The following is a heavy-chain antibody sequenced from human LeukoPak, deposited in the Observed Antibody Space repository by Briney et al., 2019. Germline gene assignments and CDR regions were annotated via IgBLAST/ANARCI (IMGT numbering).Heavy chain of an antibody. CDR3: TTKSTTKADYDYVWGSRYYYYYMDV. CDR1: GFTFSNAW. CDR2: IKSKTDGGTT. V-gene: IGHV3-15*01. Sequence: GGSLRLFCAASGFTFSNAWMSWVRQAPGKGLEWVGRIKSKTDGGTTDYAAPVKGRFTISRDDSKNTLYLQMNSLKTEETAVYYCTTKSTTKADYDYVWGSRYYYYYMDVWGKGTTVTVSS. D-gene: IGHD3-16*01. J-gene: IGHJ6*03.